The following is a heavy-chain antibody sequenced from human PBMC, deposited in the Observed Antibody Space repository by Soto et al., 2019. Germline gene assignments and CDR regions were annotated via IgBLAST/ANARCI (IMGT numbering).Heavy chain of an antibody. CDR3: VRDAPSHQSIFDL. J-gene: IGHJ4*02. CDR2: ISGYNGDT. D-gene: IGHD2-2*01. CDR1: GYTFSTYG. V-gene: IGHV1-18*04. Sequence: GASVKVSCKASGYTFSTYGMTWVRQAPGQGLEWMGWISGYNGDTKYAQNLQGRVTMTRDTSTSTAYMELRSLRSDDTAVYFCVRDAPSHQSIFDLWGPGTLVTVSS.